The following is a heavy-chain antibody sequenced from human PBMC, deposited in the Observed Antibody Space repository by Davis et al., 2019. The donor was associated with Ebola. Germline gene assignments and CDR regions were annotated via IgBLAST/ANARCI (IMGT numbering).Heavy chain of an antibody. J-gene: IGHJ5*02. CDR3: ARGTWELLAPDQ. D-gene: IGHD1-26*01. CDR1: VCTLSSYA. CDR2: IIPIFGTA. V-gene: IGHV1-69*13. Sequence: SVTVSCLASVCTLSSYAISWVRQAPGQGLEWMGGIIPIFGTANYAQKFQGRVTITADESTSTAYMELSSLRSEDTAVYYCARGTWELLAPDQWGQGTLVTVSS.